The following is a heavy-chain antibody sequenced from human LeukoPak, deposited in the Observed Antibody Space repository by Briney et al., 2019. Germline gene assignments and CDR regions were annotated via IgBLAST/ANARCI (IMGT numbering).Heavy chain of an antibody. V-gene: IGHV3-21*01. D-gene: IGHD1-26*01. CDR2: ISSSSSYI. J-gene: IGHJ3*02. Sequence: GGSLRLSCAASGFTFSSYSMNWVRQAPGKGLEWVSSISSSSSYIYYADSVKGRFTISRDNAKNSLYLQMNSLRAEDTAVYYCAKYRDSGNYYASSAFDIWGQGTMVTVSS. CDR3: AKYRDSGNYYASSAFDI. CDR1: GFTFSSYS.